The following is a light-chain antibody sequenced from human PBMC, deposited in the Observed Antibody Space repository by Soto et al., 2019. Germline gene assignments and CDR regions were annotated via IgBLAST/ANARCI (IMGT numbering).Light chain of an antibody. V-gene: IGKV1-9*01. CDR3: QHLNDYRYT. CDR2: AAS. Sequence: DIQLTQSPSFLSASVGDRVTITCRASQAISSSLAWYQHNPGKAPKLLIYAASTLQNGVPSSFSGSGSGTEFTLTISSLQPEDFATYYCQHLNDYRYTFGQGTKLDIK. CDR1: QAISSS. J-gene: IGKJ2*01.